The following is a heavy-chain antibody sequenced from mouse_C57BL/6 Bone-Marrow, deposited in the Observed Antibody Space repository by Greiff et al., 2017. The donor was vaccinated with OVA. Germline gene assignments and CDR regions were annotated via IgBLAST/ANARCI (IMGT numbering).Heavy chain of an antibody. D-gene: IGHD1-1*01. CDR1: GFTFSDYY. CDR3: ARVFTTDWYLDV. J-gene: IGHJ1*03. CDR2: INYDGSST. V-gene: IGHV5-16*01. Sequence: VVESEGGLVQPGSSMKLSCTASGFTFSDYYMAWVRPVPEKGLEWVANINYDGSSTYYLASLKSRFILSRDNAKNILYLEMRSLKSEDTATYYCARVFTTDWYLDVWGTGTTVTVAS.